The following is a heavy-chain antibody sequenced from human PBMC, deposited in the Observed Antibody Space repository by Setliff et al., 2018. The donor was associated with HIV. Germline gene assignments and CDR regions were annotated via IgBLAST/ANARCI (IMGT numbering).Heavy chain of an antibody. CDR1: GPPIGIGSYY. J-gene: IGHJ4*02. Sequence: PSETLSLTCTVSGPPIGIGSYYWTWIRQPAGRGLEWIGHISASGSSKFNPTLQSSVTLSVDPSNNQFSLNLTSVTAADTAVYYCARRKSGSSYRFFNYWGRGSLVTVSS. CDR3: ARRKSGSSYRFFNY. V-gene: IGHV4-61*09. D-gene: IGHD3-16*02. CDR2: ISASGSS.